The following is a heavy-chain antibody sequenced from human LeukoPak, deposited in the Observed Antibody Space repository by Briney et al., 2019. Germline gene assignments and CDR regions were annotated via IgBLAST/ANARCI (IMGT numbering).Heavy chain of an antibody. V-gene: IGHV4-59*08. D-gene: IGHD6-19*01. CDR1: GGSISSYF. CDR3: ASNWFAVAGTETNWFDP. J-gene: IGHJ5*02. Sequence: SETLSLTCTVSGGSISSYFWSWIRQPPGKGLEWIGYIFYNGSTNYNPSLKSRVTISVDTSKNQFSLKLSSVTAADTAVYYCASNWFAVAGTETNWFDPWGQGTLVTVSS. CDR2: IFYNGST.